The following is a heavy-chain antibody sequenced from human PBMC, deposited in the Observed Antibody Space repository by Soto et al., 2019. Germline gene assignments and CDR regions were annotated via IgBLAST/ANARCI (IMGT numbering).Heavy chain of an antibody. CDR3: AREGSIAAAKTPFLDYYYGMDV. CDR2: INRSGGST. J-gene: IGHJ6*02. CDR1: GYTFTSYY. D-gene: IGHD6-13*01. Sequence: GASVKVSCKASGYTFTSYYMHWVRQAPGQGLEWMGIINRSGGSTSYAQKSQGRVTMTRDTSTSTVYMELSSLRSEDTAVYYCAREGSIAAAKTPFLDYYYGMDVWSQGTRVTVAS. V-gene: IGHV1-46*01.